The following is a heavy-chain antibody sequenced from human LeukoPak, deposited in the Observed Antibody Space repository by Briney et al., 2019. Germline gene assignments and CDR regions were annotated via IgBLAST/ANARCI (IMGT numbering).Heavy chain of an antibody. J-gene: IGHJ4*02. CDR2: INWNGGNT. CDR3: AREYYDFWSGYYSY. Sequence: PGGSLRLSCAASGFTFDDYGMSWVRQAPGKGLEWVSGINWNGGNTGCADSVKGRFTISRDNAKNSLYLQMNSLRAEDTALYYCAREYYDFWSGYYSYWGQGTLVTVSS. D-gene: IGHD3-3*01. V-gene: IGHV3-20*04. CDR1: GFTFDDYG.